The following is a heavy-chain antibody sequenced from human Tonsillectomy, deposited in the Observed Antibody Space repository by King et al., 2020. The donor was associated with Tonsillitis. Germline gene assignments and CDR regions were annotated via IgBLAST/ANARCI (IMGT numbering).Heavy chain of an antibody. D-gene: IGHD4-17*01. J-gene: IGHJ6*02. CDR2: ISYDGSNK. CDR3: AREGDYGDSYAMDV. V-gene: IGHV3-30*04. Sequence: VQLVESGGGVVQPGRSLRLSCAASGFTFSSYAMHWVRQAPGKGLEWVAVISYDGSNKDYADSVKGRFTISRDNSKNTLFLQMNSLRAEDTAVHYCAREGDYGDSYAMDVWGQGTTVTASS. CDR1: GFTFSSYA.